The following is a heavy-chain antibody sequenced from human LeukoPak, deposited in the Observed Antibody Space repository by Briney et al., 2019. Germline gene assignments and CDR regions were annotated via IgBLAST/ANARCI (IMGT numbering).Heavy chain of an antibody. CDR1: GFTFSSYS. J-gene: IGHJ4*02. CDR2: ISSRSSYI. Sequence: KPGGSLRLSCAASGFTFSSYSMNWVRQAPGKGLEWVSSISSRSSYIYYADSVKGRFTISRDNSKNTLYLQMNSLRAEDTAVYYCASLITAAGTDYWGQGALVTVSS. D-gene: IGHD6-13*01. V-gene: IGHV3-21*04. CDR3: ASLITAAGTDY.